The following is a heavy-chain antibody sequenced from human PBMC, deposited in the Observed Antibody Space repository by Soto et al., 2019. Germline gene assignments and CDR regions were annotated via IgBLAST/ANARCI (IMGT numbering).Heavy chain of an antibody. V-gene: IGHV1-3*05. J-gene: IGHJ6*02. Sequence: QVQLVQSGAEEKKPGASVKVSCKASGYTFTSYAMHWVRQAPGQRLEWMGWINAGNGNTKYSQKFQGRVTITRDTTASTAYLELSSLRSEDTAVYYCAREPYCSGGSCYHPIDGMDVWGQGTTVTVSS. CDR3: AREPYCSGGSCYHPIDGMDV. D-gene: IGHD2-15*01. CDR1: GYTFTSYA. CDR2: INAGNGNT.